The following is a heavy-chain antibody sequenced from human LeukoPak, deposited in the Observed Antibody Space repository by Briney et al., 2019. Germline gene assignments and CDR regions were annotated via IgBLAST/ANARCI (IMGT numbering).Heavy chain of an antibody. D-gene: IGHD4-11*01. CDR3: TRHQITTVTTSGMDV. CDR2: IRSKANSYAT. J-gene: IGHJ6*02. Sequence: PGGSLKLSCAASGFTFSGSAMHWVRQASGKGLEWVGRIRSKANSYATAYAASVKGRFTISRNDSKNTAYLQMNSLKTEDTAVYYCTRHQITTVTTSGMDVWGQGTTVTVSS. CDR1: GFTFSGSA. V-gene: IGHV3-73*01.